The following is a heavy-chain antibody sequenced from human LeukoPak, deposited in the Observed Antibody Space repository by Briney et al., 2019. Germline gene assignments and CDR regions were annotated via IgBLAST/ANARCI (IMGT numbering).Heavy chain of an antibody. J-gene: IGHJ4*02. CDR2: IYDSGST. CDR3: ARAEYSSSSPDY. V-gene: IGHV4-39*01. D-gene: IGHD6-6*01. Sequence: SETLSLTCTVSGGSIRSSYYYWGWIRQPPGKGLEWIGSIYDSGSTYYNPSLKSRVTISVDTSKNQFSLKLNSVTAADTAVYYCARAEYSSSSPDYWGQGTLVTVSS. CDR1: GGSIRSSYYY.